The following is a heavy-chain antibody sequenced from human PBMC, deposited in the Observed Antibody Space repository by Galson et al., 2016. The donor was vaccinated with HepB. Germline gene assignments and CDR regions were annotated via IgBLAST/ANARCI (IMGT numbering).Heavy chain of an antibody. Sequence: SVKVSCKASGDTFRTYAISWLRQAPGQGLEWMGGIIPIFGTADYAQRFQGRVTITADESTSTAYMELSSLRSEDAAVYYCATSLVGTTCCFHSWGQGTLVTVSS. CDR3: ATSLVGTTCCFHS. CDR1: GDTFRTYA. CDR2: IIPIFGTA. D-gene: IGHD1-26*01. V-gene: IGHV1-69*13. J-gene: IGHJ4*02.